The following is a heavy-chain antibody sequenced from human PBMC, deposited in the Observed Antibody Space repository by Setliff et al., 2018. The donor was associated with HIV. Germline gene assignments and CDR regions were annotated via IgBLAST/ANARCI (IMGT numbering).Heavy chain of an antibody. D-gene: IGHD1-1*01. Sequence: GGSLRLSCTASGFTFSDYSMSWIRQAPGKGLEWVSYISSSSSTIHHSDSVKGRFTISRDNAKNSLYLQMNSLRGEDTAVYYCARGRPTGYFDCWGQGTLVTVSS. CDR3: ARGRPTGYFDC. CDR2: ISSSSSTI. CDR1: GFTFSDYS. J-gene: IGHJ4*02. V-gene: IGHV3-11*04.